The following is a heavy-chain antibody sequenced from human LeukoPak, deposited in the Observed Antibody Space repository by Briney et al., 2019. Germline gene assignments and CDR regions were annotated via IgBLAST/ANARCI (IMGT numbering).Heavy chain of an antibody. CDR2: INPNSGGT. Sequence: GASVKVSCKASGYTFTGYYMHWVRQAPGQGLEWMGWINPNSGGTNYAQKFQGRVTMTRDTSISTAYMELSRLRSDDTAVYYCARAPAHLFFGRRGNWFDPWGQGTLVTVSS. CDR3: ARAPAHLFFGRRGNWFDP. V-gene: IGHV1-2*02. J-gene: IGHJ5*02. D-gene: IGHD3-10*01. CDR1: GYTFTGYY.